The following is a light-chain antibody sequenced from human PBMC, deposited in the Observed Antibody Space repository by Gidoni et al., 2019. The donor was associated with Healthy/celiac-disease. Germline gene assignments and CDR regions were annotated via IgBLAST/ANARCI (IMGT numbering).Light chain of an antibody. CDR2: GAS. V-gene: IGKV3-15*01. J-gene: IGKJ3*01. Sequence: EIVMTQSPATLSVSPGERATLSCRASRSVNSNLAWYQQKPGQAPRLLIYGASTRATGIPARFSGSGSGTEFTLTISSLQSEDFAVYYCQQYNNWPPATFGPGTKVDIK. CDR3: QQYNNWPPAT. CDR1: RSVNSN.